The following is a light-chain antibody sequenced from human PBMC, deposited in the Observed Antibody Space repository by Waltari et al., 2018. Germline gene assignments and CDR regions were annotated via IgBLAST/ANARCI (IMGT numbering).Light chain of an antibody. CDR2: ASS. V-gene: IGKV1-8*01. CDR3: QQYYSYPRT. Sequence: AIRMTQSPSSFSASKGDRVTIACRANQSISSYLAWYQQKSGEAPKLLIYASSTLQNGVSSRFSGSGSGTDFTLTINCLQPDDFATYYCQQYYSYPRTFGQGTNVEIK. J-gene: IGKJ1*01. CDR1: QSISSY.